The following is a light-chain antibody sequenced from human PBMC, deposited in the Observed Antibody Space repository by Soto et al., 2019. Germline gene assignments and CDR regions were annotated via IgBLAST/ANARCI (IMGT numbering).Light chain of an antibody. J-gene: IGKJ1*01. V-gene: IGKV3-15*01. Sequence: EIVMTQSTATLSVSPGERATLSCRASQSVSNNLAWYQQKPGQAPRLLMYGASTRATGIPARFSGSGSGTEFTLTISSLQPDDFATYYCQQYNSYSFGQGTKVAIK. CDR3: QQYNSYS. CDR1: QSVSNN. CDR2: GAS.